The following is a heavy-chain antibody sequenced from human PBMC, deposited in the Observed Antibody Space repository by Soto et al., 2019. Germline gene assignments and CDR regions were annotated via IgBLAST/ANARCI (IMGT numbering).Heavy chain of an antibody. CDR1: GGSFSGYY. CDR3: ARDFRWGGLDY. V-gene: IGHV4-34*01. J-gene: IGHJ4*02. Sequence: QVQLQQWGAGLLKPSETLSLTCAVFGGSFSGYYWSWIRQPPGKGLEWIGEIHHSGSTNYNPSLKSRVPISVDPSKTQFSLKLSSVTAADTAVYYCARDFRWGGLDYWGQGTLVTVSS. CDR2: IHHSGST. D-gene: IGHD3-16*01.